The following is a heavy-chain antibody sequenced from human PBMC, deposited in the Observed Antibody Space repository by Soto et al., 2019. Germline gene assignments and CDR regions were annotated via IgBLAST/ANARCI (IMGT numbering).Heavy chain of an antibody. J-gene: IGHJ4*02. CDR2: INNSGGT. CDR1: GGSINRGTNY. D-gene: IGHD2-15*01. Sequence: QVRLQESGPGLVKPSETLSLTCSVSGGSINRGTNYWSWIRQHPGEGLEWIGFINNSGGTYYNPSLRTRVSISVDRSNSQVSLKLTSVTAADTAVYYCARANFKASGGPPPLDFWGQGTLVTVSS. CDR3: ARANFKASGGPPPLDF. V-gene: IGHV4-31*03.